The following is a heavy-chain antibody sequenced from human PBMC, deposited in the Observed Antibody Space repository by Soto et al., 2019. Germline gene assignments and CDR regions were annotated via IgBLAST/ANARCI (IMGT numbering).Heavy chain of an antibody. Sequence: QVQLQESGPGLVKPSQTLSLTCTVSGGSISSGDYYWSWIRQPPGKGLEWIGYSYYSGSTYYKPSLKSRVTISVDTSTNQFSLKLSSVTAADTAVYYCARDRRSGSYYNAYYYYGMDVWGQGTTVTVSS. CDR1: GGSISSGDYY. CDR2: SYYSGST. J-gene: IGHJ6*02. V-gene: IGHV4-30-4*01. D-gene: IGHD3-10*01. CDR3: ARDRRSGSYYNAYYYYGMDV.